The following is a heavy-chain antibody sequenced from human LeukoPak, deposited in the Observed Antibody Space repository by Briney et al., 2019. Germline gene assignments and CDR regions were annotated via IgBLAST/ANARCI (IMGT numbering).Heavy chain of an antibody. J-gene: IGHJ4*02. CDR1: GYTFTGYY. V-gene: IGHV1-2*02. CDR2: INPNSGGT. CDR3: ARVSRGYSYGYQILGFDY. Sequence: ASVKVSCKASGYTFTGYYMHWVRQAPGQGLEWMGWINPNSGGTNYAQKFQGRVTMTRDTSISTAYMELRRLRSDDTAVYYCARVSRGYSYGYQILGFDYWGQGTLVTVSS. D-gene: IGHD5-18*01.